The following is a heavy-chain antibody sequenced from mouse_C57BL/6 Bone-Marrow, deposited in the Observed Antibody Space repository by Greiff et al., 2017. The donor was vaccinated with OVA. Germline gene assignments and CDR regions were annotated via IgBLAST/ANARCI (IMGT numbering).Heavy chain of an antibody. Sequence: VKLMESGPGLVAPSQSLSITCTVSGFSLTSYGVDWVRQPPGKGLEWLGVIWGGGSTNYNSAPMSRLSISKDNSKSQVFLKMNSLQTDDTAMYDCAKRTYYSNYDAMDYWGQGTSVTVSS. J-gene: IGHJ4*01. CDR2: IWGGGST. CDR3: AKRTYYSNYDAMDY. CDR1: GFSLTSYG. D-gene: IGHD2-5*01. V-gene: IGHV2-9*01.